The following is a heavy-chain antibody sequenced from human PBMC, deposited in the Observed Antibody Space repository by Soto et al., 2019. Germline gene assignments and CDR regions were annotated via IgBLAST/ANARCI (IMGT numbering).Heavy chain of an antibody. D-gene: IGHD3-22*01. CDR1: GGSVSSGSYY. V-gene: IGHV4-61*01. J-gene: IGHJ4*02. Sequence: QVQLQESGPGLVKPSETLSLTCTVSGGSVSSGSYYWSWIRQPPGKGLEWIGYIYYSGSTDYNPSLKSRVTISVDTSKNQFSLKLSSVTAAYTAVYYCARDSSGYPEGYFDYWGQGTLLTVSS. CDR2: IYYSGST. CDR3: ARDSSGYPEGYFDY.